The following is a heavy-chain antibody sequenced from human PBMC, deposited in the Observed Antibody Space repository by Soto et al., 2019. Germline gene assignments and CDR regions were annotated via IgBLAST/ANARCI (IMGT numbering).Heavy chain of an antibody. Sequence: GGSLRLSCAASGFTFSDYSMSWTRQAPGKGLEWVSHISSSGRTIYYADSVKGRFTISRDNAKNSLYLQMNSLRAEDTAVYYCARDGYCSGGSCYSVPVFDYWGQGTLVTVSS. CDR3: ARDGYCSGGSCYSVPVFDY. CDR2: ISSSGRTI. D-gene: IGHD2-15*01. CDR1: GFTFSDYS. J-gene: IGHJ4*02. V-gene: IGHV3-11*01.